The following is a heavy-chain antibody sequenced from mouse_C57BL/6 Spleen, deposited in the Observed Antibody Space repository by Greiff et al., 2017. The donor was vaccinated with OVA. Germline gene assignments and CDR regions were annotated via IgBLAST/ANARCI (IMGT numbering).Heavy chain of an antibody. CDR3: ARLTYYGSSYDAMDY. J-gene: IGHJ4*01. V-gene: IGHV1-82*01. CDR1: GYAFSSSW. D-gene: IGHD1-1*01. CDR2: IYPGDGDT. Sequence: QVQLKQSGPELVKPGASVKISCKASGYAFSSSWMNWVKQRPGKGLEWIGRIYPGDGDTNYNGKFKGKATLTADKSSSTAYMQLSSLTSEDSAVYFCARLTYYGSSYDAMDYWGQGTSVTVSS.